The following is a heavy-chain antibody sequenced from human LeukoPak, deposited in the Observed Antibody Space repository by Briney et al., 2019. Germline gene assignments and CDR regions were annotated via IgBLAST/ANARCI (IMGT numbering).Heavy chain of an antibody. CDR2: INGDGSDP. Sequence: GGSLRLSCEASGFTFSTSWMYWVRQAPGKGLEWVSRINGDGSDPSYADSVKGRFTISRDNAKNTLYLQMNSLRVEDTALYYCARSFSNTVRGVGDSWGQGTLVTVSS. D-gene: IGHD3-10*01. CDR1: GFTFSTSW. J-gene: IGHJ4*02. CDR3: ARSFSNTVRGVGDS. V-gene: IGHV3-74*01.